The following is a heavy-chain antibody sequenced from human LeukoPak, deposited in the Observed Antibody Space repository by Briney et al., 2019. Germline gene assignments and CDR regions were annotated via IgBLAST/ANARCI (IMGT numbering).Heavy chain of an antibody. Sequence: GGSLRLSCTPSGLAFSSYGMHWARQAPGKGLKWVAFMQYDGSQIYYVDSVKGRFTISRDNSKNALYLQMNSLRPEDTAIYYCAGKAAAFYFDYWGQGTLVTVSS. D-gene: IGHD6-13*01. CDR2: MQYDGSQI. CDR3: AGKAAAFYFDY. V-gene: IGHV3-30*02. CDR1: GLAFSSYG. J-gene: IGHJ4*02.